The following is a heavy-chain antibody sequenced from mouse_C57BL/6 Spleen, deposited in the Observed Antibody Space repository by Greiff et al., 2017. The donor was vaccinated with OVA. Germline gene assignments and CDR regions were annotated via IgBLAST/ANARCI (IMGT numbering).Heavy chain of an antibody. J-gene: IGHJ4*01. CDR1: GYAFTNYL. CDR3: ARGGFLYAMDY. CDR2: INPGSGGT. Sequence: LVESGAELVRPGTSVKVSCKASGYAFTNYLIEWVKQRPGQGLEWIGVINPGSGGTNYNEKFKGKATLTADKSSSTAYMQLSSLTSEDSAVYFCARGGFLYAMDYWGQGTSVTVSS. V-gene: IGHV1-54*01.